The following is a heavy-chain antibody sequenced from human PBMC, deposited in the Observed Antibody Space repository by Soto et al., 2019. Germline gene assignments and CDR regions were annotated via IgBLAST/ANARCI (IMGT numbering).Heavy chain of an antibody. J-gene: IGHJ2*01. CDR2: IFSDGSP. V-gene: IGHV4-39*01. CDR3: VRTVGSSWFFDL. Sequence: QLQLRQSGPGLVQPSETLSLTCSVSGASISSGDYYWGWIRQPPGKGLEWIGSIFSDGSPYYNPSLQSRVTFSIDPSRNQFSLKLNSASAADTAVYYCVRTVGSSWFFDLWGRGTLITVSS. CDR1: GASISSGDYY. D-gene: IGHD3-10*01.